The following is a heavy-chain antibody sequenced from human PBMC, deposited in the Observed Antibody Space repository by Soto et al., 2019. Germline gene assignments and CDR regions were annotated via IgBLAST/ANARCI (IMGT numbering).Heavy chain of an antibody. CDR3: AAGGGLPRYY. CDR2: IYHSGST. CDR1: GGSISSGGYS. Sequence: QLQLQESGSGLVKPSQTLSLTCAVSGGSISSGGYSWSWIRQPPGKGLEWIGYIYHSGSTYYNPSRKCRATIPVDRSKNQFSLKLSSVTAADTAVYYCAAGGGLPRYYWGQGTLVTVSS. J-gene: IGHJ4*02. D-gene: IGHD5-12*01. V-gene: IGHV4-30-2*01.